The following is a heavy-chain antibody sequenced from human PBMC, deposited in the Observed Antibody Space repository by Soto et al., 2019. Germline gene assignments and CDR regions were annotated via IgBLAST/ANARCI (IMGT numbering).Heavy chain of an antibody. J-gene: IGHJ4*02. D-gene: IGHD3-22*01. CDR1: GFTFSSYA. Sequence: PGGSLRLSCSASGFTFSSYAMHWVRQAPGKGLEYVSTISSNGGSTYYADSVKGRFTISRDNSKNTLYLQMSSLRAEDTAVYYCARASYYYDSRGYYYRYYFDYWGQGALVTVSS. CDR2: ISSNGGST. CDR3: ARASYYYDSRGYYYRYYFDY. V-gene: IGHV3-64D*06.